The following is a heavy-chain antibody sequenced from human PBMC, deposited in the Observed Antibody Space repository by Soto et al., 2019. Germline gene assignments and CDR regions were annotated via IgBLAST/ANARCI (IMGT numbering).Heavy chain of an antibody. Sequence: TSETLSLTCTVSGGSVSSGSYYWSWIRQPPGKGLEWIGYIYYSGSTNYNPSLKSRVTISVDTSKNQFSLKLSSVTAADTAVYYCARSYGDYVFDYWGQGTLVTVSS. J-gene: IGHJ4*02. V-gene: IGHV4-61*01. CDR3: ARSYGDYVFDY. CDR2: IYYSGST. CDR1: GGSVSSGSYY. D-gene: IGHD4-17*01.